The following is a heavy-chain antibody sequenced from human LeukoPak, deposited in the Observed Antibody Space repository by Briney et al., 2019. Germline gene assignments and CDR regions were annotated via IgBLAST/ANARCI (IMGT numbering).Heavy chain of an antibody. CDR2: IDKKDNFHAT. Sequence: GGSLKLSCAASGFTFSGCAIHWVRQSSGKGLEWVGHIDKKDNFHATAYAASVQGRFSTSRDDSKNTAFLHMYSLKTEDMALYYCTRDSGTYNWLDPWGQGTLVTVSS. CDR3: TRDSGTYNWLDP. D-gene: IGHD1-26*01. J-gene: IGHJ5*02. V-gene: IGHV3-73*01. CDR1: GFTFSGCA.